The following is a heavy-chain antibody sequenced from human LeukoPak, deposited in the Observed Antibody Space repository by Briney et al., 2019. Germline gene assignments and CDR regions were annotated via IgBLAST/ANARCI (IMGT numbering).Heavy chain of an antibody. CDR2: IIPIFGIA. D-gene: IGHD3-22*01. J-gene: IGHJ4*02. CDR1: GGTFSSYA. CDR3: ARVQYDSSGYPYFDY. V-gene: IGHV1-69*04. Sequence: SVKVSCKASGGTFSSYAISWVRQAPGQGLEWMGRIIPIFGIANYAQKFRGRVTITADKSTSTAYMELSSLRSEDTAVYYCARVQYDSSGYPYFDYWGQGTLVTVSS.